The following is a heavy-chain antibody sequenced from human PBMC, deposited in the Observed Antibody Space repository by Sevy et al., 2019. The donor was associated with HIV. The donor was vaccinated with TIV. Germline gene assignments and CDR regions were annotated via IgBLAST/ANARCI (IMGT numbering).Heavy chain of an antibody. J-gene: IGHJ4*02. CDR2: ISSSSGTI. Sequence: GGSLRLSCVTSGFSFSSYSMKWVRQAPGKGLEWVSYISSSSGTIRYADSVKGRLTISSDNAKNSLFLQMNSLRAEDTAVYYCARDDHWAFDYWGQGALVTVSS. D-gene: IGHD7-27*01. CDR1: GFSFSSYS. V-gene: IGHV3-48*01. CDR3: ARDDHWAFDY.